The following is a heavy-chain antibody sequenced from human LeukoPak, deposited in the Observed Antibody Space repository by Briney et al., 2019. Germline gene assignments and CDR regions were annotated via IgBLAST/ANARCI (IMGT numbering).Heavy chain of an antibody. CDR3: AKGVDAFDI. CDR2: IFYSGST. J-gene: IGHJ3*02. V-gene: IGHV4-39*07. Sequence: SETLSLTCTVSGGSIRSSTYYWGWIRQPPGKGLEWIGSIFYSGSTNYNPSLKSRVTISIDTSKNQFSLKLSSVTAVDTAVYYCAKGVDAFDIWGQGTMVTVSS. CDR1: GGSIRSSTYY.